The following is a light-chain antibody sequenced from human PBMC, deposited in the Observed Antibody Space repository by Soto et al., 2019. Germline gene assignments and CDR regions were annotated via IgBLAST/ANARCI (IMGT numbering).Light chain of an antibody. J-gene: IGLJ1*01. Sequence: QSPLTQPPSASGSPGQSVTISCTGTSSDVGGYNYVSWYQQHPGKAPKLMIYEVSKRPSGVPDRFSGSKSGNTASLTVSGLQAEDEADYYCSSYAGSNNFVFGTGTKLTVL. CDR3: SSYAGSNNFV. CDR2: EVS. V-gene: IGLV2-8*01. CDR1: SSDVGGYNY.